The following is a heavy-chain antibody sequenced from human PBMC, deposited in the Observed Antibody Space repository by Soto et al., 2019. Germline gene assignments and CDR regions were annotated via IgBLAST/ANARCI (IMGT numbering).Heavy chain of an antibody. CDR1: GYTFTHYY. Sequence: QVQLVQSGAEVKKPGASVKVSCKASGYTFTHYYIHWVRQAPGQGLEWMGIINPNGGSTTYAEKFRAGFTMTRDTSTSTVYMELSSLRSEGSAVYYCATSVNSAMAFDYGGQGTLVTVSS. D-gene: IGHD5-18*01. J-gene: IGHJ4*02. CDR2: INPNGGST. CDR3: ATSVNSAMAFDY. V-gene: IGHV1-46*01.